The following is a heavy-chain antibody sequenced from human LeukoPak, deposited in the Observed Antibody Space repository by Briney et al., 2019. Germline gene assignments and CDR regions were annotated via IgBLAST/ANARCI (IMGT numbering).Heavy chain of an antibody. CDR3: ARVQGAYYYDSSGYAFDI. CDR2: IYHSGST. Sequence: SETLSLTCTVSGYSISSGYYWGWIRQPPGKGLEWIGSIYHSGSTYYNPSLKSRVTISVDTSKNQFSLKLSSVTAADTAVYYCARVQGAYYYDSSGYAFDIWGQGTMVTVSS. CDR1: GYSISSGYY. J-gene: IGHJ3*02. V-gene: IGHV4-38-2*02. D-gene: IGHD3-22*01.